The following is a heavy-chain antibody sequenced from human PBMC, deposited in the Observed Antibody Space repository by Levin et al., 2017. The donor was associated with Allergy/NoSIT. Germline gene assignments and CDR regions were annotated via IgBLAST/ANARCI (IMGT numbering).Heavy chain of an antibody. D-gene: IGHD5-18*01. CDR2: ISPYNGDT. CDR1: GFSLSNFG. Sequence: GASVKVSCKASGFSLSNFGLTWVRQAPGQGLEWMGWISPYNGDTKYAQNLPGRVTMTADTSTDTAYMELRSLRSDDTAVYYCAREMADTPADTYDRWGQGTMVTVSS. CDR3: AREMADTPADTYDR. V-gene: IGHV1-18*01. J-gene: IGHJ3*01.